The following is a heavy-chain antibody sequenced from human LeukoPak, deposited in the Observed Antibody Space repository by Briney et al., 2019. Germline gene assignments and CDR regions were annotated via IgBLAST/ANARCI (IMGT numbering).Heavy chain of an antibody. CDR1: GFTFSSYS. CDR2: ISSSSSYI. D-gene: IGHD3-22*01. Sequence: GGSLRLSCAASGFTFSSYSMNWVRQAPGKGLEWVSSISSSSSYIYYADSVKGRFTISRDNAKNSLYLQVNSLRAEDTAVYYCARDYYDTYTLGHWGQGTLVTVSS. V-gene: IGHV3-21*01. J-gene: IGHJ4*02. CDR3: ARDYYDTYTLGH.